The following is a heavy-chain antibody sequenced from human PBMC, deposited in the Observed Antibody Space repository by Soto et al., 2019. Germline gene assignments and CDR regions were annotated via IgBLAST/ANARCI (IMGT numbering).Heavy chain of an antibody. CDR3: AREDILGARSFDY. Sequence: PGGSLRLSCAASGFTFSAYSVNWVRQAPGKGLEWVSYISSGSKTIYYADSVKGRFTVSRDNARNSQYLQMNSVRDEDTAVYYCAREDILGARSFDYWGQGTLVTVSS. D-gene: IGHD1-26*01. CDR2: ISSGSKTI. J-gene: IGHJ4*02. V-gene: IGHV3-48*02. CDR1: GFTFSAYS.